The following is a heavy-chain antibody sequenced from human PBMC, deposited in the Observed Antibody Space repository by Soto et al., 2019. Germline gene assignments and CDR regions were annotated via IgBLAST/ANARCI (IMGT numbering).Heavy chain of an antibody. D-gene: IGHD3-22*01. J-gene: IGHJ2*01. V-gene: IGHV4-30-4*01. CDR2: IYYSGST. CDR3: ARGTRSDNTGYDWYFDL. CDR1: GGSISGCDYY. Sequence: SETLSLTCTVSGGSISGCDYYWSWIRQPPGKGLEWIGCIYYSGSTHYTPSLKSRAALLVETSKNHYSLKLSAVTAADTAVYYFARGTRSDNTGYDWYFDLGCRRNLVTVSS.